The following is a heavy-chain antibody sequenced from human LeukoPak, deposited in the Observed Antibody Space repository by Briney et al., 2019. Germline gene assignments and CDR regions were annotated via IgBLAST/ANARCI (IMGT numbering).Heavy chain of an antibody. J-gene: IGHJ6*03. CDR3: ARSARVVAANGDYFCYYLDV. CDR1: GGSISSYY. D-gene: IGHD2-15*01. Sequence: SETLSLTCTVSGGSISSYYWSWIRQPPGKGLEWIGYIHYSGSTNYNPSLKSRVTISVDTSKNQFSLKLSSVTAADTAVYYCARSARVVAANGDYFCYYLDVWGKGTTVTVSS. CDR2: IHYSGST. V-gene: IGHV4-59*01.